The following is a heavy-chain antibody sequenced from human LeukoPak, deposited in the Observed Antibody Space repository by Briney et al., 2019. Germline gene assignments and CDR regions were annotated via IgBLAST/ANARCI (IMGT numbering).Heavy chain of an antibody. CDR2: ISSNGDST. V-gene: IGHV3-64*01. CDR1: GITFSSYA. CDR3: AKPEGEVVTPYDAFDI. D-gene: IGHD2-15*01. J-gene: IGHJ3*02. Sequence: PGGSLRLSCAASGITFSSYAMHWVRQAPGKGLEYVSGISSNGDSTDYANSVKGRFTISRDNSKNTLYLQMNSLRAEDTAVYYCAKPEGEVVTPYDAFDIWGQGTTGTVSS.